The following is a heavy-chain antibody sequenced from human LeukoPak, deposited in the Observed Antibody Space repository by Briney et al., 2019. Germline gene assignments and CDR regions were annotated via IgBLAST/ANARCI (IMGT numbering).Heavy chain of an antibody. V-gene: IGHV3-11*04. CDR2: ISDSGTAI. Sequence: GSLRLSCAASGFTFSDYYMSWVRQAPGKGLEWVSYISDSGTAIYYADSVKGRFTGSRDNAKNSLFLQMNSLRAEDTAVYYCARDRRYSHYYYMDVWGKGTTVTVSS. CDR1: GFTFSDYY. J-gene: IGHJ6*03. CDR3: ARDRRYSHYYYMDV. D-gene: IGHD5-18*01.